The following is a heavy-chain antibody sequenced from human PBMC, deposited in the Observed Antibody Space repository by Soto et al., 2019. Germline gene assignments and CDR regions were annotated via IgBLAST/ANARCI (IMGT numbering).Heavy chain of an antibody. V-gene: IGHV3-23*01. J-gene: IGHJ5*02. Sequence: GGSLRLSCAASGFTFSSYAMSWVRQAPGKGLEWVSAISGSGGSTYYADSVKGRFTISRDNSKNTLYLQMNSLRAEDTAVYYCAKEGIMITFGGVPNWFDPWGQGTLVTVSS. CDR1: GFTFSSYA. CDR2: ISGSGGST. CDR3: AKEGIMITFGGVPNWFDP. D-gene: IGHD3-16*01.